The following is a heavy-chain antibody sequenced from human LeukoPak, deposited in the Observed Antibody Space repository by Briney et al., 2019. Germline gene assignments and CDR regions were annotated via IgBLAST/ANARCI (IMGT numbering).Heavy chain of an antibody. CDR2: IYYSGNT. CDR3: ARDGSGSSLDY. CDR1: GASISSYY. V-gene: IGHV4-59*01. Sequence: SQTLSLTCTVSGASISSYYWTWLRQPPGKGLEWIGYIYYSGNTKYNPSLSSRVTISVDTSKNQFSLRLSSVTAADTAVYYCARDGSGSSLDYWGQGSLVTVSS. J-gene: IGHJ4*02. D-gene: IGHD1-26*01.